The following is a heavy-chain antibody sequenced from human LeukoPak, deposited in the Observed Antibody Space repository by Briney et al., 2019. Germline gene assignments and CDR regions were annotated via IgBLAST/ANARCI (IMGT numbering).Heavy chain of an antibody. J-gene: IGHJ5*02. CDR3: ARRPEITMVRGVIRLGNWFDP. Sequence: GSLRLSCAASGFTFSSYSMNWVRQPPGKGLEWIGEINHSGSTNYNPSLKSRVTISVDTSKNQFSLRLSSVTAADTAVYYCARRPEITMVRGVIRLGNWFDPWGQGTLVTVSS. CDR2: INHSGST. D-gene: IGHD3-10*01. CDR1: GFTFSSYS. V-gene: IGHV4-34*01.